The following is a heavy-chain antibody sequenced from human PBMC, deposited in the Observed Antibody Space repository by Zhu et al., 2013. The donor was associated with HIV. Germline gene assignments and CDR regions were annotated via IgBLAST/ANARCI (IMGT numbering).Heavy chain of an antibody. Sequence: QVQLVQSGADMKKSGASVKLSCKSSGYTFTDYYLHWVRQAPGQGLEWMGWINPNSGDTNLAQNFQGRVTMTRDTSISTAYLDLRSLRSDDTSVYYCARGRGSSSGDYWGHGTLVTVSS. CDR1: GYTFTDYY. J-gene: IGHJ4*01. CDR2: INPNSGDT. V-gene: IGHV1-2*02. D-gene: IGHD6-6*01. CDR3: ARGRGSSSGDY.